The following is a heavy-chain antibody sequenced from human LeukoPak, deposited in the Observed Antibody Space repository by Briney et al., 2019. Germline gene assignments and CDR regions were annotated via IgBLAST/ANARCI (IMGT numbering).Heavy chain of an antibody. CDR1: GGSISSTNFC. D-gene: IGHD2-15*01. Sequence: SETLSLTCTVSGGSISSTNFCWGWIRQPPGKGLEWIGNLYYNENTQYNPSLKSRVTISIDTSKRQFSLNVSSVTAEDTAVYYCARARRAFCSGGNCYSSEFDYWGQGTLVTVSS. CDR2: LYYNENT. CDR3: ARARRAFCSGGNCYSSEFDY. V-gene: IGHV4-39*07. J-gene: IGHJ4*02.